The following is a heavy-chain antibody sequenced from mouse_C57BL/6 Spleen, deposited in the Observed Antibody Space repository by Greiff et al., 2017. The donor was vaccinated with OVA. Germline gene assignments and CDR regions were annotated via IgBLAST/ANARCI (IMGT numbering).Heavy chain of an antibody. CDR1: GYTFTSYW. CDR3: AREGIYSAYFDY. V-gene: IGHV1-64*01. CDR2: IHPNSGST. J-gene: IGHJ2*01. Sequence: VQLQQSGAELVKPGASVKLSCKASGYTFTSYWMHWVKQRPGQGLEWIGMIHPNSGSTNYNEKFKSKATLTVDKSSSTAYMQLSSLTSEDSAVYYCAREGIYSAYFDYWGQGTTLTVSS. D-gene: IGHD2-1*01.